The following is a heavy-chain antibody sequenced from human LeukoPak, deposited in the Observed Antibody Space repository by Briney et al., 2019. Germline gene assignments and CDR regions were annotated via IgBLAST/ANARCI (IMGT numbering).Heavy chain of an antibody. D-gene: IGHD3-22*01. CDR3: ARSRANYYDSSGYLTGTAFDI. CDR1: GGTFSSYA. J-gene: IGHJ3*02. CDR2: TIPIFGTA. Sequence: SVKVSCKASGGTFSSYAISWVRQAPGQGLEWMGGTIPIFGTANYAQKFQGRVTITADESTSTAYMELSSLRSEDTAVYYCARSRANYYDSSGYLTGTAFDIWGQGTMVTVSS. V-gene: IGHV1-69*13.